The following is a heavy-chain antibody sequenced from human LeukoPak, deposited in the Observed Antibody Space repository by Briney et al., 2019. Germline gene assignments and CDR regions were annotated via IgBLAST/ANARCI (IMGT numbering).Heavy chain of an antibody. CDR3: ARASFDH. V-gene: IGHV1-18*01. Sequence: GASVKVYCKASGYTFVTYGINWVRQAPGKGPEWIGWISTYNVNTKYALKFQDRVTLTRDTSTPTAYMELKSLTSDDRAVYYCARASFDHWGQGTLVIVSS. CDR2: ISTYNVNT. CDR1: GYTFVTYG. J-gene: IGHJ4*02.